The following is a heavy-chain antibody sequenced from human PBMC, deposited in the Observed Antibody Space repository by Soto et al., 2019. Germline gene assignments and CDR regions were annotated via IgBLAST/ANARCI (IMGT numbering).Heavy chain of an antibody. J-gene: IGHJ3*02. V-gene: IGHV1-2*04. Sequence: GASVKVSCKASGYTFTGYYMHWVRQAPGQGLEWMGWINPNSGGTNYAQRFQGWVTMTRDTSISTAYMELSRLRSDDTAVCYCGRDGLAATVKGAFDIWGQGTMVTVSS. CDR3: GRDGLAATVKGAFDI. D-gene: IGHD4-17*01. CDR2: INPNSGGT. CDR1: GYTFTGYY.